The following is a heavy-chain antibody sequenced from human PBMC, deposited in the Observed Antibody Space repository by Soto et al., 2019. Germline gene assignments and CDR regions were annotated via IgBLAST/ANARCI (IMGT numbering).Heavy chain of an antibody. D-gene: IGHD1-7*01. CDR1: GFTPRGHA. Sequence: VGALRLSFAASGFTPRGHALSLCRPSPVEGGGWGSDISVSGSSTYYADSVKGRFTISRDNSKNTLYLQMNSLRAEDTAVYYCARGADISYWDLLQSPTPDSWGQGTLVTVSS. V-gene: IGHV3-23*01. CDR3: ARGADISYWDLLQSPTPDS. J-gene: IGHJ4*02. CDR2: ISVSGSST.